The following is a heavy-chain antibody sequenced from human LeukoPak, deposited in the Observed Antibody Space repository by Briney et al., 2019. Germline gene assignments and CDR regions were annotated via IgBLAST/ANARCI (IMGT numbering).Heavy chain of an antibody. CDR3: AREVSSSWSGYYFYYMDV. D-gene: IGHD6-13*01. CDR2: ISYSGSS. V-gene: IGHV4-39*07. Sequence: NPSETLSLTCTVSGDSISSSSYYWGWIRQPPGKGLEWIGSISYSGSSYYTPSLRSRVTISIDTSKNQFSLKMSSMTAADTAVYYCAREVSSSWSGYYFYYMDVWGKGTTVTVSS. CDR1: GDSISSSSYY. J-gene: IGHJ6*03.